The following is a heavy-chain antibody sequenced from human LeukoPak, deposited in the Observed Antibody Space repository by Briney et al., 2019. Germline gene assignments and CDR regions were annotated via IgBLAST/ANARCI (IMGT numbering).Heavy chain of an antibody. CDR2: IHYTGST. Sequence: PSETLSLTCTVSDGSITGHYWSWIRQPPGKGLEWIGYIHYTGSTNYNPSLNSRITMSVDTPNNQFSLRLTSVTATDTAVYYCARLHALGAEEFDPWGQGALVTVSS. CDR1: DGSITGHY. CDR3: ARLHALGAEEFDP. J-gene: IGHJ5*02. D-gene: IGHD3-16*01. V-gene: IGHV4-59*11.